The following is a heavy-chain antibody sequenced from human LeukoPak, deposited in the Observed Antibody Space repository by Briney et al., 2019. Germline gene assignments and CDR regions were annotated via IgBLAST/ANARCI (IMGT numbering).Heavy chain of an antibody. V-gene: IGHV3-74*03. CDR1: GFTFSSHW. Sequence: GGSLRLSCEASGFTFSSHWMHWVRQVPGQGLVWISRISPDGSSTTYADSVKGRFTISRDNVKNTMYLQMNSLTVEDTAVYYCARAGVMGGLDIWGQGTMVIVSS. CDR3: ARAGVMGGLDI. J-gene: IGHJ3*02. D-gene: IGHD1-26*01. CDR2: ISPDGSST.